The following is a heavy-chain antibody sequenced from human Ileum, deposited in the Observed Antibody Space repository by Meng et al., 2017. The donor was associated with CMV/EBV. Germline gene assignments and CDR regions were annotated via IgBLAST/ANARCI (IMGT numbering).Heavy chain of an antibody. CDR1: GDSVSSNSAA. D-gene: IGHD2-2*02. Sequence: LRLSCAISGDSVSSNSAAWNWIRQSPSRGLEWLGRTYYRSKWYNDYAVSVKSRITINPDTSKNQFSLQLNSVTPEDTAVYYCASGGYCSSTSCYTDYWGQGTLVTVSS. V-gene: IGHV6-1*01. CDR2: TYYRSKWYN. CDR3: ASGGYCSSTSCYTDY. J-gene: IGHJ4*02.